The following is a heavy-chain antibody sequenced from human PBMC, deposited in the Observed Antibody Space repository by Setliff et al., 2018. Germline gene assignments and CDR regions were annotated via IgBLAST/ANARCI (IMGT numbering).Heavy chain of an antibody. V-gene: IGHV1-18*01. D-gene: IGHD3-10*01. CDR1: GYTFTDFG. Sequence: ASVKVSCKASGYTFTDFGVSWVRQAPGQGLEWVGWISPHNGNTYYAPKFQGTVLMTADTSTTTAYLELRSLRPDDTAVYYCSRLVRFCTRIVCQRLSGDDYWGQGTRVTVSS. J-gene: IGHJ4*02. CDR2: ISPHNGNT. CDR3: SRLVRFCTRIVCQRLSGDDY.